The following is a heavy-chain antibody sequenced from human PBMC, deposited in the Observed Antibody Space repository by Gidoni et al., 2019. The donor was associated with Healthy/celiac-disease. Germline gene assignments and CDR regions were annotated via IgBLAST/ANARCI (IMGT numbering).Heavy chain of an antibody. CDR3: ARGYGYCSSTSCQFPWCYYYGMDV. J-gene: IGHJ6*02. D-gene: IGHD2-2*03. Sequence: QVQLQQWGAGLLKPSETLSLTCAVYGGSFSGYYWSWIRQPPGKGLEWIGEINHSGSTNYNPSLKSRVTISVDTSKNQFSLKLSSVTAADTAVYYCARGYGYCSSTSCQFPWCYYYGMDVWGQGTTVTVSS. V-gene: IGHV4-34*01. CDR1: GGSFSGYY. CDR2: INHSGST.